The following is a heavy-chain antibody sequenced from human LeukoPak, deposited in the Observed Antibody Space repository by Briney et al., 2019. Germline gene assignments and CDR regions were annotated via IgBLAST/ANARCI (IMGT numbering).Heavy chain of an antibody. CDR3: ARQFVGARKHDY. J-gene: IGHJ4*02. D-gene: IGHD1-26*01. Sequence: SETLSLTCTVSGGSISSGGYYWSWIRQHPGKGLEWIGYIYYSGSTYYNPSPKSRVTISVDTSKNQFSLKLSSVTAADTAVYYCARQFVGARKHDYWGQGTLVTVSS. V-gene: IGHV4-31*03. CDR1: GGSISSGGYY. CDR2: IYYSGST.